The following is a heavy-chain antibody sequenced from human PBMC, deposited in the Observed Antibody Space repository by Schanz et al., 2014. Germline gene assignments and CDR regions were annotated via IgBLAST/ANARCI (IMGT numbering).Heavy chain of an antibody. CDR1: GFTMITYA. CDR2: ITYDGSNT. V-gene: IGHV3-30*04. CDR3: IRGDIMVVPAAHF. Sequence: QVQLVESGGGVVQPGRSLRLSCAASGFTMITYAMHWVRQPPGKGLEWVAIITYDGSNTYHADSVKGRFTISRDNSKNTLYLQMNSLTADYTAVYYCIRGDIMVVPAAHFWGQGILVTVSS. D-gene: IGHD2-2*01. J-gene: IGHJ4*02.